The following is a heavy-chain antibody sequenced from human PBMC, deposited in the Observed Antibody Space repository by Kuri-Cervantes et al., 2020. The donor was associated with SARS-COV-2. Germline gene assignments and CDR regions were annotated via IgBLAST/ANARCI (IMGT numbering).Heavy chain of an antibody. J-gene: IGHJ4*02. CDR1: GGSVSSGSYY. V-gene: IGHV4-61*01. D-gene: IGHD5-12*01. CDR2: IYYSGST. Sequence: ESLKISCTVSGGSVSSGSYYWSWIRQPPGKGLEWIGYIYYSGSTNYNPSLKSRVTISVDTSKNQFSLKLSSVTAADTAVYYCAKDTWIRAYYFDYWGQGTLVTVSS. CDR3: AKDTWIRAYYFDY.